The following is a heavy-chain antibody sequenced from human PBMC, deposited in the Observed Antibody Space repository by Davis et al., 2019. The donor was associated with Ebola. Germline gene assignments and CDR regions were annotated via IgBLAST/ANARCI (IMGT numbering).Heavy chain of an antibody. CDR1: GYTFTSSY. CDR2: INPNGGST. CDR3: ARDGKYREDPIGYYYMNV. Sequence: ASVQVSCKASGYTFTSSYMHWVRQAPGQRLEWMGIINPNGGSTSYAQKFQGRVTMTRETSTSTVYMELSRLRSDDTAVYYCARDGKYREDPIGYYYMNVWGKGTTVTVSS. J-gene: IGHJ6*03. D-gene: IGHD1-26*01. V-gene: IGHV1-46*01.